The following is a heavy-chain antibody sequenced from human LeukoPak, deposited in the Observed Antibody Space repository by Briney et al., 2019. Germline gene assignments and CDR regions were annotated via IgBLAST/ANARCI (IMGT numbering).Heavy chain of an antibody. V-gene: IGHV4-59*01. D-gene: IGHD5-12*01. J-gene: IGHJ6*02. CDR1: GGSISSYY. Sequence: SETLSLTCTVSGGSISSYYWSWIRQPPGKGLEWIRYIYYSGSTNYNPSLKSRVTISVDTSKNQFSLKLSSVTAADTAVYYCARDGSGYDYVYYYGMDVWGQGTTVTVSS. CDR2: IYYSGST. CDR3: ARDGSGYDYVYYYGMDV.